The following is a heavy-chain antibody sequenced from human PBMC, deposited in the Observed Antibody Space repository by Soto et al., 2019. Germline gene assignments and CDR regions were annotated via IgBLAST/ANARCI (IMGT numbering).Heavy chain of an antibody. Sequence: SETLSLTCTVSGGSISSGDYYWSWIRQPPGKGLEWIGYIYYSGSTYYNPSLKSRVSISVDTSRNLFSLQLSSVTAADTALYFCVRHHPFHYDSSGCFDSWGQGILVTVSS. V-gene: IGHV4-30-4*01. CDR3: VRHHPFHYDSSGCFDS. J-gene: IGHJ5*01. CDR1: GGSISSGDYY. CDR2: IYYSGST. D-gene: IGHD3-22*01.